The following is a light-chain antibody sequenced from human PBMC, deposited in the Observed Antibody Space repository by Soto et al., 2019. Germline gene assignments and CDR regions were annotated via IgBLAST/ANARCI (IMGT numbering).Light chain of an antibody. V-gene: IGLV1-44*01. CDR1: SSNIGSNT. CDR3: AAWDDSLNGVV. Sequence: QSVLTQPPSASGTPGQRVTISCSGSSSNIGSNTVNWYQQLPGTAPKLLIYSNNQRPSGVPDRFSGSKSVNSASLSISGLQAEYEADYYCAAWDDSLNGVVFGGWTKLTVL. J-gene: IGLJ2*01. CDR2: SNN.